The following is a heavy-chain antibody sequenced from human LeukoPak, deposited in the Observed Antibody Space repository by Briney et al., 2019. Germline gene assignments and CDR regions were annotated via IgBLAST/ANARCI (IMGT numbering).Heavy chain of an antibody. D-gene: IGHD3-10*01. CDR2: INHFGST. V-gene: IGHV4-34*01. CDR1: GGSFTGLF. Sequence: SETLSLTCVVNGGSFTGLFWSWIRQAPGKGLEWIGEINHFGSTNYSPSLKSRVTMSVDASKKQLFLNLSSVTAADTGVYYCARVQQGGSGSHSTPQYYYYYMDVWGKGTTVTVSS. J-gene: IGHJ6*03. CDR3: ARVQQGGSGSHSTPQYYYYYMDV.